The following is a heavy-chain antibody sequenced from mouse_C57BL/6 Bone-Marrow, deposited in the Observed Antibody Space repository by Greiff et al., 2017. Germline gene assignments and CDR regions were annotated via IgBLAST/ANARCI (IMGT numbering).Heavy chain of an antibody. J-gene: IGHJ2*01. CDR3: ARGIYGSSYSFDY. V-gene: IGHV14-3*01. CDR1: GFNIKNTY. CDR2: IDPANGNT. Sequence: EVQLKESVAELVRPGASVKLSCTASGFNIKNTYMHWVKQRPEQGLEWIGRIDPANGNTKYAPKFPGKATITADTSSNTAYLQLSSLTSEDTAIYYCARGIYGSSYSFDYWGQGTTLTVSS. D-gene: IGHD1-1*01.